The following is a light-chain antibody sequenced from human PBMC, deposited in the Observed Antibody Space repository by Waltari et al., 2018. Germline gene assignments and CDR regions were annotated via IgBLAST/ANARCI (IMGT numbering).Light chain of an antibody. CDR3: QQYNFYSPLT. CDR2: KAS. Sequence: DLQMTQSPSTLSASVGYRVTIPCRASQSISNWLSWYQQKPGTPPKLLIYKASSLESGVPSRFSGSGSGTEFTLTISSLQPDDFATYYCQQYNFYSPLTFGGGTKMEIK. J-gene: IGKJ4*01. CDR1: QSISNW. V-gene: IGKV1-5*03.